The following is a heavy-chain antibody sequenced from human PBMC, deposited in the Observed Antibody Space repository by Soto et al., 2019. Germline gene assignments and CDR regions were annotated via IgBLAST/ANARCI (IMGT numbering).Heavy chain of an antibody. CDR2: VYYNENT. J-gene: IGHJ4*02. Sequence: PSETLSLTCSVSGGSISSFTYYWGWIRQPPGKGLEWIGTVYYNENTYYNPSLKSRVTITVDTAKNQFSLNLRSVTASDTAVYYCARDRPYSSSWLAPDYWGQGTLVTVSS. V-gene: IGHV4-39*02. CDR3: ARDRPYSSSWLAPDY. CDR1: GGSISSFTYY. D-gene: IGHD6-13*01.